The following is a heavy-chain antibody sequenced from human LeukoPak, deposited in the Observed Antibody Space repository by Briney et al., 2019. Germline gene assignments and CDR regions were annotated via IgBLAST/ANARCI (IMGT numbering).Heavy chain of an antibody. V-gene: IGHV3-23*01. CDR2: ISASGGSK. CDR3: AKAMDGYSNYVDY. D-gene: IGHD5-24*01. J-gene: IGHJ4*02. Sequence: GGALRLSCAASGFTFCSYVMSGVRQAPRKGLEWVSVISASGGSKNYEDSVRGRFNISRHNSKNTLRLEVNKLRVEAPAVYYCAKAMDGYSNYVDYCGQGSLVNVCS. CDR1: GFTFCSYV.